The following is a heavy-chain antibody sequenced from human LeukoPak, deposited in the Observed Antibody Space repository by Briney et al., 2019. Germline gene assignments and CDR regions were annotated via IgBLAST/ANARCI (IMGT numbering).Heavy chain of an antibody. CDR2: INHSGST. Sequence: SETLSLTCAVYGGSFSGYYWSWIRQPPVKGLEWIGEINHSGSTNYNPSLKSRVTISVDTSKNQFSLKLSSVTAADTAVYYCGRDSRGPDYWGQGTLVTVSS. CDR1: GGSFSGYY. D-gene: IGHD3-22*01. V-gene: IGHV4-34*01. CDR3: GRDSRGPDY. J-gene: IGHJ4*02.